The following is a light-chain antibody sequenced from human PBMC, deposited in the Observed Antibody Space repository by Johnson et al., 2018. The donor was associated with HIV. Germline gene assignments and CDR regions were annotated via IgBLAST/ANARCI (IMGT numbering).Light chain of an antibody. Sequence: QSVLTQPPSVSAAPGQKVTISCSGSSSNIGNNYVSWYQQFPGTAPKLLIYENNKRPSVIPDRFSGSKSGTSATLGITGLQTGDEADYYCGTWDSSLSAAFGTGTKVTVL. CDR2: ENN. CDR3: GTWDSSLSAA. CDR1: SSNIGNNY. V-gene: IGLV1-51*02. J-gene: IGLJ1*01.